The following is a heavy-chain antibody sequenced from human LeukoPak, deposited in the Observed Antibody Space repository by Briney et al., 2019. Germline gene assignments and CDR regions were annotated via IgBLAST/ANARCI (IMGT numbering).Heavy chain of an antibody. Sequence: SGPTLVNPTQTLTLTCTFSGFSLSTSGMCVSWIRQPPGKALEWLARIDWDDDKYYSTSLKTRPTISKDTSKNQVVLTMTNMDPVDTATYYCARIRPQYNYYDSSGYYPSSYYFDYWGQGTLVTVSS. CDR1: GFSLSTSGMC. D-gene: IGHD3-22*01. CDR3: ARIRPQYNYYDSSGYYPSSYYFDY. V-gene: IGHV2-70*11. CDR2: IDWDDDK. J-gene: IGHJ4*02.